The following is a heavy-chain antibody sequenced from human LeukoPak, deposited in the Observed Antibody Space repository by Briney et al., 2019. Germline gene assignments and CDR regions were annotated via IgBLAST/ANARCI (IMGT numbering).Heavy chain of an antibody. CDR3: ARDFPGSGSHDY. J-gene: IGHJ4*02. CDR1: GVSISSSNW. D-gene: IGHD1-26*01. Sequence: TGTLSLTCAVSGVSISSSNWWSWVRQPPGKGLEWIGEIYHGGSTNYNPSLKSRVTISLDKSKNQFFLKLSSVTAADTAVYYCARDFPGSGSHDYWGQGTLVTVSS. CDR2: IYHGGST. V-gene: IGHV4-4*02.